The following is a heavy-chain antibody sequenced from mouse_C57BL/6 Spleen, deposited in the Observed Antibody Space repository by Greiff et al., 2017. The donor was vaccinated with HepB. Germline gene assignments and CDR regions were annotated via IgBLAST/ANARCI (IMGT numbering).Heavy chain of an antibody. D-gene: IGHD3-3*01. V-gene: IGHV5-17*01. Sequence: EVHLVESGGGLVKPGGSLKLSCAASGFTFSDYGMHWVRQAPEKGLEWVAYISSGSSTIYYADTVKGRFTISSDNAKNTLFLQMTSLRSEDKAMEYCARPLYARGAMDYWGQGTSVTVSS. J-gene: IGHJ4*01. CDR1: GFTFSDYG. CDR2: ISSGSSTI. CDR3: ARPLYARGAMDY.